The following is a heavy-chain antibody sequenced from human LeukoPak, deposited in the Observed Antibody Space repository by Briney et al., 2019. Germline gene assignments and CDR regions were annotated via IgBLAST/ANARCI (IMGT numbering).Heavy chain of an antibody. J-gene: IGHJ4*02. V-gene: IGHV1-3*01. Sequence: GGSLRLSCAASGFTFSSYAMHWVRQAPGQRLEWMGWINAGNGNTKYSQKFQGRVTITRDTSASTAYMELSSLRSEDTAVYYCARASNYDFWSGYYPIDYWGQGTLVTVSS. CDR2: INAGNGNT. CDR1: GFTFSSYA. CDR3: ARASNYDFWSGYYPIDY. D-gene: IGHD3-3*01.